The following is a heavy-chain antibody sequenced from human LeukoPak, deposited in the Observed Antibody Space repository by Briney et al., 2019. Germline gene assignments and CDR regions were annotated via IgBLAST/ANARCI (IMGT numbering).Heavy chain of an antibody. D-gene: IGHD1-7*01. Sequence: GGSLRLSCAASGFTFSGSAMHWVRQASGKGLEWVGRIRSKANSYATAYAASVKGRFTISRDDSKNTAYLQMNSLKTEDTAVYYCTRICRNYEGNWFDPWGQGTLVTVSS. CDR3: TRICRNYEGNWFDP. J-gene: IGHJ5*02. CDR1: GFTFSGSA. CDR2: IRSKANSYAT. V-gene: IGHV3-73*01.